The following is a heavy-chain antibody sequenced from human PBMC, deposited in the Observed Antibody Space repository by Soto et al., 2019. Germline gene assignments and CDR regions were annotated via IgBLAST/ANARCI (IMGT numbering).Heavy chain of an antibody. CDR1: GFTFSSYA. Sequence: PGGSLRLSCAASGFTFSSYAMHWVRQAPGKGLEWVAVISYDGSNKYYADSVKGRFTISRDNSKNTLYLQMNSLRAEDTAVYYCAREDGYDAFDIWGQGTMVT. J-gene: IGHJ3*02. D-gene: IGHD1-1*01. CDR3: AREDGYDAFDI. V-gene: IGHV3-30-3*01. CDR2: ISYDGSNK.